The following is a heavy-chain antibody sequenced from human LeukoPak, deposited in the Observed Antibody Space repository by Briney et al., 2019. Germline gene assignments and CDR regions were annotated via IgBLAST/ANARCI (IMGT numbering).Heavy chain of an antibody. D-gene: IGHD6-13*01. CDR2: INHSGST. CDR1: GGSFSGYY. Sequence: SETLPLTCAVYGGSFSGYYWSWIRQPPGKGLEWIGEINHSGSTNYNPSLKSRVTISVDTSKNQFSLKLSSVTAADTAVYYCAIQTTQQLAPNFDYWGQGTLVTVSS. V-gene: IGHV4-34*01. J-gene: IGHJ4*02. CDR3: AIQTTQQLAPNFDY.